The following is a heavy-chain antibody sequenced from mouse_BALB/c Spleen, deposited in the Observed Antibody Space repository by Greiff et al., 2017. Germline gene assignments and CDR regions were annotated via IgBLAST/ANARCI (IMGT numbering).Heavy chain of an antibody. CDR3: ARPLYGSSYYYAMDY. CDR2: IDPANGNT. D-gene: IGHD1-1*01. V-gene: IGHV14-3*02. J-gene: IGHJ4*01. CDR1: GFNIKDTY. Sequence: VQLQQSGAELVKPGASVKLSCTASGFNIKDTYMYWVKQRPEQGLEWIGRIDPANGNTKYDPKFQGKATITADTSSNTAYLQLSSLTSEDTAVYYCARPLYGSSYYYAMDYWGQGTSVTVSS.